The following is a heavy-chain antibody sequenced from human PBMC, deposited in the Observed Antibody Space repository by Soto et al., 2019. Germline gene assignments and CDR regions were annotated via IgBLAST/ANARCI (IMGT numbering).Heavy chain of an antibody. D-gene: IGHD7-27*01. V-gene: IGHV3-15*01. CDR3: TTVGIIYDAFDV. CDR1: GFTFSNAW. Sequence: EVQLVESGGGLVKPGGSLTLSCAASGFTFSNAWMSWVRQAPGQGLEWVGRIKSKSDGGTTDYAAPVKGRFTISRDDSKDTLYLHMNSLKTEDTAVYYCTTVGIIYDAFDVWGQGTMVTVSS. J-gene: IGHJ3*01. CDR2: IKSKSDGGTT.